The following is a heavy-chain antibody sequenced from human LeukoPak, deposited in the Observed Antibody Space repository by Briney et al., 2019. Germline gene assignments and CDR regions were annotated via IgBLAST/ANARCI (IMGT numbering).Heavy chain of an antibody. CDR1: GGTFSSYA. V-gene: IGHV1-69*05. CDR3: ARVGYSYGYDYFDY. J-gene: IGHJ4*02. D-gene: IGHD5-18*01. Sequence: RASVKVSCKASGGTFSSYAISWVRQAPGQGLEWMGGIIPIFGTANYAQKFQGRVTITTDESTSTACMELSSLRSEDTAVYYCARVGYSYGYDYFDYWGQGTPVTVSS. CDR2: IIPIFGTA.